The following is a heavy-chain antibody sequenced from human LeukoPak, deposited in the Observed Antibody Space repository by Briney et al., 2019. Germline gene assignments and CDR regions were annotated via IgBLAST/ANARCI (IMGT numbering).Heavy chain of an antibody. CDR3: ASRQPLLTR. CDR2: ISSSSSYI. Sequence: GGSLRLSCAASGFTFSSYSMNWVRQAPGKGREWVSSISSSSSYIYYADSVKGRFTISRDNAKNSLHLQMNSLRAEDTAVYYCASRQPLLTRWGQGTLVTVSS. J-gene: IGHJ4*02. D-gene: IGHD2-21*02. V-gene: IGHV3-21*01. CDR1: GFTFSSYS.